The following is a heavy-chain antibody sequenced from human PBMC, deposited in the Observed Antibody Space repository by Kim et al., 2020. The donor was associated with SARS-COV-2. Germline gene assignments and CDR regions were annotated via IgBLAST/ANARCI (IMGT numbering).Heavy chain of an antibody. Sequence: ASVKVSCKASGYTFTSYAMNWVRQAPGQGLEWMGWINTNTGNPTYAQGFTGRFVFSLDTSVSTAYLQISSLKAEDTAVYYCARDLLRIRLLWFGEAIYYYYGMDVWGQGTTVTVSS. CDR2: INTNTGNP. CDR3: ARDLLRIRLLWFGEAIYYYYGMDV. J-gene: IGHJ6*02. CDR1: GYTFTSYA. V-gene: IGHV7-4-1*02. D-gene: IGHD3-10*01.